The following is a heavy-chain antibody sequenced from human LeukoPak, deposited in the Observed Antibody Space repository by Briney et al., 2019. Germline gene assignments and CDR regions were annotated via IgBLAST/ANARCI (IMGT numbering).Heavy chain of an antibody. J-gene: IGHJ3*02. CDR2: INHSGST. Sequence: PSETLSLTCAVYGGSFSDYYWSWIRQPPGKGLEWIGEINHSGSTNYNPSLKSRVTISVDTSKNQFSLKLSSVTAADTAVYYCARGFGDHAFDIWGQGTMVTVSS. CDR1: GGSFSDYY. D-gene: IGHD3-10*01. V-gene: IGHV4-34*01. CDR3: ARGFGDHAFDI.